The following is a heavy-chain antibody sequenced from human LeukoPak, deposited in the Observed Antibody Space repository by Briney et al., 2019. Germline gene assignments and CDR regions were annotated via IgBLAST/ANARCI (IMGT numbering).Heavy chain of an antibody. Sequence: GGSLRLSCAASGFIFSKYGMQWVRQTPGKGLEWLTVIAHDGSIKHYADSVKGRFTVSRDNSKNTMYLQMNSLRSEDTAVYFCAKGPAEYSSGWYFDDRGQGTLVTVSS. CDR2: IAHDGSIK. CDR3: AKGPAEYSSGWYFDD. J-gene: IGHJ4*02. D-gene: IGHD6-19*01. CDR1: GFIFSKYG. V-gene: IGHV3-30*18.